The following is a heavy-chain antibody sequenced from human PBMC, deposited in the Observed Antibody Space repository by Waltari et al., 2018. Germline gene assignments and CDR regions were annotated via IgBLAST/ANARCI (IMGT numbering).Heavy chain of an antibody. Sequence: QLQLQESGPGLVKPSETLSLTCTVAGCSISPTTYYWAWLRQPPGKGLEWIGSISYSGSTSYNPSLNSRVTMSVDTSKNQFSLKLNSVTAADTAVYYCARQATDTYYYYYMDVWGKGTTVTVSS. D-gene: IGHD2-21*02. CDR1: GCSISPTTYY. V-gene: IGHV4-39*01. CDR3: ARQATDTYYYYYMDV. CDR2: ISYSGST. J-gene: IGHJ6*03.